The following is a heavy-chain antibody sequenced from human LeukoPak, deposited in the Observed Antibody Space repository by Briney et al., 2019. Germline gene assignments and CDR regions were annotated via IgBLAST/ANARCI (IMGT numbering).Heavy chain of an antibody. J-gene: IGHJ3*01. D-gene: IGHD1-26*01. CDR3: ARDGSTYTINFYQALDV. Sequence: GGSLRLSCAASGFPFSIFGMHWVRQAPGKVLEWVAVWHDDNQKYYADSVKGRFTISKDNSKNTVYLQMNSLRAEDTATYYCARDGSTYTINFYQALDVWGQGTMVTVSS. CDR1: GFPFSIFG. CDR2: WHDDNQK. V-gene: IGHV3-33*01.